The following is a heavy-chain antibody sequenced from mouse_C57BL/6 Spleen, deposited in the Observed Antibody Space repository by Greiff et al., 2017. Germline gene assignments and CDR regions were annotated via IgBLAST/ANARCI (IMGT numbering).Heavy chain of an antibody. CDR3: TRSKLDGYYGAMDY. D-gene: IGHD2-3*01. V-gene: IGHV1-15*01. CDR1: GYTFTDYE. Sequence: QVQLQQSGAELVRPGASVTLSCKASGYTFTDYEMHWVKQTPVHGLEWIGAIDPETGGTAYNQKFKGKAILTADKCSSTAYMELRSLTSEDSAVYYCTRSKLDGYYGAMDYWGQGTSVTGSS. CDR2: IDPETGGT. J-gene: IGHJ4*01.